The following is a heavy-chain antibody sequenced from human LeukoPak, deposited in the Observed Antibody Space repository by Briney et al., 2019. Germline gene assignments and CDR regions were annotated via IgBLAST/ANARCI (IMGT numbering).Heavy chain of an antibody. Sequence: GGSLRLSCAASGFTFNDFGMHWVRQAPGKGLESVSGISADGGSTYYANSVKDNFIISRDNSKNTLYLQMGSLRSEDTAVYYCASSWEGTFDYWGQGTLVTVSS. CDR3: ASSWEGTFDY. D-gene: IGHD6-13*01. CDR1: GFTFNDFG. J-gene: IGHJ4*02. V-gene: IGHV3-64*01. CDR2: ISADGGST.